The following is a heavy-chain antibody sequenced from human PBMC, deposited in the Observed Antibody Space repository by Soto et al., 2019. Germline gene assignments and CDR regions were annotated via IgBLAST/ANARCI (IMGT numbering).Heavy chain of an antibody. CDR3: ARDAGHDYGGNSGWFDP. CDR1: GGTFSRYA. Sequence: QVQLVQSGAEVKKPGSSVKVSCKASGGTFSRYAISWVRQAPGQGLEWMGGIIPIFGTANYAQKFQGRVTMTADESTRTAYMELSSLRSEDTAVYYCARDAGHDYGGNSGWFDPWGQGTLVTVSS. V-gene: IGHV1-69*01. D-gene: IGHD4-17*01. J-gene: IGHJ5*02. CDR2: IIPIFGTA.